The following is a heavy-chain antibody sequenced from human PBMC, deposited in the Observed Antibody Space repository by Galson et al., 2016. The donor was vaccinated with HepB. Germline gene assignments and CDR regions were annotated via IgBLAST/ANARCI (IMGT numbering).Heavy chain of an antibody. J-gene: IGHJ4*02. D-gene: IGHD5-24*01. V-gene: IGHV4-34*01. CDR3: ARGLTNKRLLQLNY. CDR2: INQSGTT. CDR1: GGSFSAYY. Sequence: SETLSLTCAVYGGSFSAYYWNWIRQPPGKGLEWIGEINQSGTTNYNPSLKSRVNITLGTSNNPFSLKLSSVTAADTAVYYCARGLTNKRLLQLNYWGQGTLVTVSS.